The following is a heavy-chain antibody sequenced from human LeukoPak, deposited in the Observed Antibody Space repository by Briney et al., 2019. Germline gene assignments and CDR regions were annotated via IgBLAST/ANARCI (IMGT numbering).Heavy chain of an antibody. CDR1: GGSISSGGYY. J-gene: IGHJ4*02. V-gene: IGHV4-30-4*08. D-gene: IGHD2-8*01. Sequence: KSSETLSLTCTVSGGSISSGGYYWSWIRQHPGKGLEWIGYIYYSGTTYYSPSLESRVTISVDTSKNQFSLKLSSVTAADTAVYYCARGVMVYAIPYFDYWGQGTLVTVSS. CDR3: ARGVMVYAIPYFDY. CDR2: IYYSGTT.